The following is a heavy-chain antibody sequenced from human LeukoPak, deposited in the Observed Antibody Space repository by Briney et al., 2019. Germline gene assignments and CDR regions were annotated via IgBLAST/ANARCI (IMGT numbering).Heavy chain of an antibody. J-gene: IGHJ4*02. V-gene: IGHV3-30-3*01. CDR3: ASDYVWGSSDY. Sequence: PGGSLRLSCAASGFTFSSYAMHWVRQAPGKGLEWVAVISYDGSNKYYADSVKGRFTISRDNSKNTLYLQMNSLRAEDTAVYYCASDYVWGSSDYWGQGTLVTVSS. CDR1: GFTFSSYA. CDR2: ISYDGSNK. D-gene: IGHD3-16*01.